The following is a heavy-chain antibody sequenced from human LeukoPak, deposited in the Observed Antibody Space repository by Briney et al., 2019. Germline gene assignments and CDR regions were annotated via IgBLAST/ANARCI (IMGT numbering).Heavy chain of an antibody. D-gene: IGHD3-16*01. Sequence: PGGSLRLSCAASGFTFSNYAMSWVRQAPGKGLEWVSSLLGSGHNTYYAESVKGRFTIFRDNSKNTLLLQMNSLRAGDTAIYYCARGFDAYDYWGQGTLVTVSS. J-gene: IGHJ4*02. CDR1: GFTFSNYA. CDR2: LLGSGHNT. V-gene: IGHV3-23*01. CDR3: ARGFDAYDY.